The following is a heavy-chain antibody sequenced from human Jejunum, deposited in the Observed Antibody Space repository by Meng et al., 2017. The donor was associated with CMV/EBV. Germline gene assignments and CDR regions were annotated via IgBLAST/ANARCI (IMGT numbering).Heavy chain of an antibody. V-gene: IGHV4-59*01. J-gene: IGHJ4*02. CDR3: ARWSGSESYPSADY. CDR2: VSYSGST. Sequence: ASINYTSWSWIRQSARKGLEWIGPVSYSGSTNYNPSLKSRVSISMDTSENQFSLKVTSVTAGDTAVYYCARWSGSESYPSADYWGQGTLVTVSS. CDR1: ASINYTS. D-gene: IGHD3-10*01.